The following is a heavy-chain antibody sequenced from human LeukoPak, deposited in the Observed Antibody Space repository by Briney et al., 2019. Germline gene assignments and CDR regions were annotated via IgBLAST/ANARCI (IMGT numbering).Heavy chain of an antibody. Sequence: GGPLRFSCRGFGYAFPGYWMGWVRQMPGKGLGGMGIIYPGDSDTRYSPSFQGQVTISADKSINTAYLQWSSLKASDTAIYYCAKTPSGSGFQYYFDYWGQGTLVTVSS. CDR3: AKTPSGSGFQYYFDY. V-gene: IGHV5-51*01. D-gene: IGHD6-19*01. CDR1: GYAFPGYW. CDR2: IYPGDSDT. J-gene: IGHJ4*02.